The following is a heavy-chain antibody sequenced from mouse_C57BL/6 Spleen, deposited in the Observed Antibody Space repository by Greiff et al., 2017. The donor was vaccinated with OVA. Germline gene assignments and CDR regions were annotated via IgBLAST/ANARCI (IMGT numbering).Heavy chain of an antibody. V-gene: IGHV5-17*01. CDR3: ARPGSSGYWFAY. J-gene: IGHJ3*01. Sequence: EVMLVESGGGLVKPGGFLKLSCAASGFTFSDYGMHWVRQAPEKGLEWVAYISSGSSTIYYADTVKGRFTISRDNAKNTLFLQMTSLRSEDTAMYYCARPGSSGYWFAYWGQGTLVTVSA. CDR2: ISSGSSTI. CDR1: GFTFSDYG. D-gene: IGHD3-2*02.